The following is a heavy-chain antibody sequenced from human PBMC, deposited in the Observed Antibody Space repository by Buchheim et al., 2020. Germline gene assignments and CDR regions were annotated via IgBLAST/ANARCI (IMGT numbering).Heavy chain of an antibody. V-gene: IGHV4-31*03. Sequence: QMQLQESGPGLVKPLQTLSLTCTVSGGSINRGGYYWSWIRQHSVRGLEWIGYIYYTGATHYSTPLKSRVSISVDMSKNHFPLRVNSVTAADTAVYFCARDGYNNFGEYFAMDVWGQGT. J-gene: IGHJ6*02. D-gene: IGHD4-11*01. CDR1: GGSINRGGYY. CDR2: IYYTGAT. CDR3: ARDGYNNFGEYFAMDV.